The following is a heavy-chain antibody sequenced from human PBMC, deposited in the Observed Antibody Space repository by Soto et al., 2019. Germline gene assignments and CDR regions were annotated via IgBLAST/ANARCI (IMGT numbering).Heavy chain of an antibody. V-gene: IGHV3-30*18. CDR1: GFTFSSYG. CDR3: AKDMRLGEPLNYFDY. CDR2: ISYDGSNK. J-gene: IGHJ4*02. D-gene: IGHD3-16*01. Sequence: PGGSLRLSCAASGFTFSSYGMHWVRQAPGKGLEWVAVISYDGSNKYYADYVKGRFTISRDNSKNTLYLQMNSLRAEDTAVYYCAKDMRLGEPLNYFDYWGQGTLVTVSS.